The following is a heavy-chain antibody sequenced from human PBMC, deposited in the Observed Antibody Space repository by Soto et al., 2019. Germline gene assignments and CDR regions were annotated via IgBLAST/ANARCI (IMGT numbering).Heavy chain of an antibody. Sequence: GGSLRLSCAASGFTFSSYAMSWVRQAPGKGLEWLSGISGSGGTTDYTDSVKGRFIISRDSSKNTLYLQMNSLRAEDTAVYYCAKRLLRFSESWHFDYWGQGTLVTVSS. D-gene: IGHD3-3*01. CDR2: ISGSGGTT. CDR1: GFTFSSYA. J-gene: IGHJ4*02. CDR3: AKRLLRFSESWHFDY. V-gene: IGHV3-23*01.